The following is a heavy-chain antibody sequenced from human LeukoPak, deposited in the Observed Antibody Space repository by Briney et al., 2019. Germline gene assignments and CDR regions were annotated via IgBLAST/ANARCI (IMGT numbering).Heavy chain of an antibody. D-gene: IGHD6-19*01. CDR1: GFTVSTNY. V-gene: IGHV3-53*01. J-gene: IGHJ4*02. Sequence: PGGSLRLSCAASGFTVSTNYMNWVRQAPGKGLEWVSVVYSGGSTYYADSVKGRFTISRDNSKNTLYLQMSSLRAEDTAVYYCARGGYSSGWYRDWGQGTLVTVSS. CDR3: ARGGYSSGWYRD. CDR2: VYSGGST.